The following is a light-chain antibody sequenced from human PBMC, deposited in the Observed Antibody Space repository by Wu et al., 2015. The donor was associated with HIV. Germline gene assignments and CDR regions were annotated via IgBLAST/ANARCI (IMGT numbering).Light chain of an antibody. CDR2: GAS. CDR3: QQTESRPH. J-gene: IGKJ4*01. V-gene: IGKV1-39*01. Sequence: IQMTQSPSSLSASLGDTVTITCRASQNIGSYLNWYQQKPGKAPNLLIFGASSLQSGVPSRFSGSGSGTDFTLTISSLQPEDFXTYYCQQTESRPHFGGGTKVEIK. CDR1: QNIGSY.